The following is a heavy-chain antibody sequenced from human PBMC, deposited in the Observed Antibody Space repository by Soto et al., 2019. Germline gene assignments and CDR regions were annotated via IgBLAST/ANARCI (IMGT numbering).Heavy chain of an antibody. V-gene: IGHV3-23*01. D-gene: IGHD4-17*01. CDR3: AKDPDGRHHFDY. Sequence: EVQLLESGGGLVQPGGSLRLSCAASGFTFSSYAMSWVRQAPGKGLEWVSAISGSGGSTYYADSVKGRFTISRDNSKNTLYLQLNSLRAEDTAVYYCAKDPDGRHHFDYWGQGTLVTVSS. CDR2: ISGSGGST. J-gene: IGHJ4*02. CDR1: GFTFSSYA.